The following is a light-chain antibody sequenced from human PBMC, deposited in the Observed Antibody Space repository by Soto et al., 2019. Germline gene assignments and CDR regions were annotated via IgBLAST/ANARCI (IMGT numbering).Light chain of an antibody. CDR2: GNS. J-gene: IGLJ3*02. CDR3: QSYDSILSGSWV. CDR1: SSNIGAGYD. Sequence: QSVLTQPPSVSGAPGQRVTISCTGSSSNIGAGYDVHWYQQLPGTAPKLLIYGNSKRPSGVPDRFSGSKSGTSASLAITGLQAEDEADDSGQSYDSILSGSWVFGGGTQLTVL. V-gene: IGLV1-40*01.